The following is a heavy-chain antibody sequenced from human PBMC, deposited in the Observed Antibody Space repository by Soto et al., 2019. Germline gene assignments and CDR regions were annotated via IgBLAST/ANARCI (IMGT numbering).Heavy chain of an antibody. J-gene: IGHJ6*02. CDR2: IIPIFGTA. CDR3: ARAADYYYGMDV. Sequence: SVKVCCKASGVTFSSYAISWVRQAPGQGLEWMGGIIPIFGTANYAQKFQGRVTITADESTSTAYMELSSLRSEDTAVYYCARAADYYYGMDVWGQGTTVTVSS. V-gene: IGHV1-69*13. CDR1: GVTFSSYA.